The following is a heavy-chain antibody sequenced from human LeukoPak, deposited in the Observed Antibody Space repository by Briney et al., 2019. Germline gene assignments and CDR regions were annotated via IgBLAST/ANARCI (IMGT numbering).Heavy chain of an antibody. D-gene: IGHD2-21*01. J-gene: IGHJ6*03. CDR1: GYTFTGYY. CDR3: ARGGGDYYYYYMDV. V-gene: IGHV1-69*05. Sequence: SVKVSCKASGYTFTGYYMHWVRQAPGQGLEWMGGIIPIFGTANYAQKFQGRVTITTDESTSTAYMELSSLRSEDTAVYYCARGGGDYYYYYMDVWGKGTTVTVSS. CDR2: IIPIFGTA.